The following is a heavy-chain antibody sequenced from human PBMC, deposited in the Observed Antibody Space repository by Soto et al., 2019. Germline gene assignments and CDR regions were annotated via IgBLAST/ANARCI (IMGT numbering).Heavy chain of an antibody. CDR3: ATDPHYDYGDYSSYAFDI. D-gene: IGHD4-17*01. V-gene: IGHV1-24*01. CDR2: FDPEDGET. CDR1: GYTLTELS. J-gene: IGHJ3*02. Sequence: GASVKVSWKVAGYTLTELSMHWGRQAPGKGLEWMGGFDPEDGETIYAQKFQGRVTMTEDTSTDTAYMELSSLRSEDTAVYYCATDPHYDYGDYSSYAFDIWGQGTMVTVSS.